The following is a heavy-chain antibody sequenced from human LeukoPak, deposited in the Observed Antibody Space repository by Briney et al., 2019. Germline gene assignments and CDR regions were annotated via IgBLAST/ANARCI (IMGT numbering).Heavy chain of an antibody. CDR3: ARESRGYDILTGKYHRGYYSYYMDV. J-gene: IGHJ6*03. V-gene: IGHV3-7*01. Sequence: PGGSLRLPCAASGFTVSSNYMSWVRQAPGKGLEWVANIKQDGSEKYYVDSVKGRFTISRDNAKNSLYLQMNSLRAEDTAVYYCARESRGYDILTGKYHRGYYSYYMDVWGKGTTVTVSS. CDR2: IKQDGSEK. D-gene: IGHD3-9*01. CDR1: GFTVSSNY.